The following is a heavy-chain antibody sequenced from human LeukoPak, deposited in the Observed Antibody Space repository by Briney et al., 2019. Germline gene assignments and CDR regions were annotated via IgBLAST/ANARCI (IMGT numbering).Heavy chain of an antibody. CDR2: INSDGSST. V-gene: IGHV3-74*01. CDR3: ARDQRYSSGWTPIDY. CDR1: GFTFSSYW. D-gene: IGHD6-19*01. J-gene: IGHJ4*02. Sequence: GGSLRLSCAASGFTFSSYWMHWVCQAPGKGLVWVSRINSDGSSTSYADSVKGRFTISRDNAKNTLYLQMNSLRAEDTAVYYCARDQRYSSGWTPIDYWGQGTLVTVSS.